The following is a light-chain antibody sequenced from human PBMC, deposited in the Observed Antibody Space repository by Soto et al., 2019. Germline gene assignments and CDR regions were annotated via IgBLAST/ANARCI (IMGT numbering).Light chain of an antibody. CDR2: DNN. V-gene: IGLV1-51*01. J-gene: IGLJ2*01. CDR3: GTWDSSLSAGV. Sequence: QPVLTQPPSVSAAPGQKVTISCSGSSSNIGNNYVSWYQQLPGTAPKLLISDNNKRPSGIPDRFSGSKSGTSATLGITGLQTGDEGDYYCGTWDSSLSAGVFGGGTKVTVL. CDR1: SSNIGNNY.